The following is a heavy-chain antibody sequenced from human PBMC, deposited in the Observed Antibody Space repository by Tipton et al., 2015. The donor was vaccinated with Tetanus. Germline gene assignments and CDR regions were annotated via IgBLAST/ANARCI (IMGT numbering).Heavy chain of an antibody. D-gene: IGHD6-25*01. CDR2: IGGSGGAS. J-gene: IGHJ4*02. Sequence: SLRLSCAASGFPFSNYTMSWVRQAPGKGLECVSAIGGSGGASYYADSVKGRFTISRDNSKSTLYLQVHSLRVEDTAIYFCAKGRAAATYFFDYWGQGTPVTVSS. V-gene: IGHV3-23*01. CDR3: AKGRAAATYFFDY. CDR1: GFPFSNYT.